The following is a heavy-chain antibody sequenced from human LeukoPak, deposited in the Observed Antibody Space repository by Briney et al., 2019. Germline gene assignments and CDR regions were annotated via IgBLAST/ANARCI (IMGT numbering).Heavy chain of an antibody. V-gene: IGHV3-20*04. J-gene: IGHJ6*03. CDR3: ARGRWQQLVRRYHYYYYYMDV. CDR2: INWNGGST. Sequence: GGSLRLSCEASGFTFDDYGMSWVRQAPGKGLEWVSGINWNGGSTSYADSVKGRFTISRDNAKNSLYLQMNSLRAEDTALYYCARGRWQQLVRRYHYYYYYMDVWGKGTTVTVSS. CDR1: GFTFDDYG. D-gene: IGHD6-13*01.